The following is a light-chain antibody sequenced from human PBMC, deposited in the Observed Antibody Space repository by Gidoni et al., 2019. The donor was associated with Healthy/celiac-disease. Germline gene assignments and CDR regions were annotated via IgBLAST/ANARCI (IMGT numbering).Light chain of an antibody. Sequence: QSALTQPRSVSGSPGQPVTISCTGTSSDVGGYNYVSWYQQHPGKAPKLMIYDVSKRPSGVPDRFSGSKSGNTASLTISGLQAEDEADYYCCSYAGSYRSVFGGGTKLTVV. CDR1: SSDVGGYNY. CDR2: DVS. CDR3: CSYAGSYRSV. V-gene: IGLV2-11*01. J-gene: IGLJ3*02.